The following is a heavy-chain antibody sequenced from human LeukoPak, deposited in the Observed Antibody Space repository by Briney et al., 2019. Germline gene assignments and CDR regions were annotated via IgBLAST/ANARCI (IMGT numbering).Heavy chain of an antibody. CDR3: AKDLHGDYVRWGDY. J-gene: IGHJ4*02. V-gene: IGHV3-23*01. CDR1: GFTFSSYS. D-gene: IGHD3-10*02. Sequence: PGGSLRLSCAASGFTFSSYSMNWVRLAPGKGLEWVSAISGSGGSTYYADSVKGRFTISRDNSKNTLYLQMDSLRAEDTAVYYCAKDLHGDYVRWGDYWGQGTLVTVSS. CDR2: ISGSGGST.